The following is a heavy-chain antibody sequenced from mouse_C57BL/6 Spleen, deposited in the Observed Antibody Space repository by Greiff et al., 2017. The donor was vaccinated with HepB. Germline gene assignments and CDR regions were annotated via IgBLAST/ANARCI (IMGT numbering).Heavy chain of an antibody. D-gene: IGHD2-4*01. CDR2: ISDGGSYT. J-gene: IGHJ3*01. Sequence: EVQVVESGGGLVKPGGSLKLSCAASGFTFSSYAMSWVRQTPEKRLEWVATISDGGSYTYYPDNVKGRFTISRDNAKNNLYLQMSHLKSEDTAMYYCARVYDYGFAYWGQGTRVTVAA. V-gene: IGHV5-4*01. CDR1: GFTFSSYA. CDR3: ARVYDYGFAY.